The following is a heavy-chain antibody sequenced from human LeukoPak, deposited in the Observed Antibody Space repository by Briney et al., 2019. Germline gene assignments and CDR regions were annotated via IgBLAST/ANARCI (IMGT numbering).Heavy chain of an antibody. D-gene: IGHD3-10*01. Sequence: PSETLSLTCTVSGGSISSYYWSWIRQPPGKGLEWIGYIYYSGSTNYNPSLKSRVTISVNTSKNQFSLKLSSVTAADTAVYYCARGGYYGSGNDFRFDPWGQGTLVTVSS. J-gene: IGHJ5*02. CDR1: GGSISSYY. CDR2: IYYSGST. V-gene: IGHV4-59*01. CDR3: ARGGYYGSGNDFRFDP.